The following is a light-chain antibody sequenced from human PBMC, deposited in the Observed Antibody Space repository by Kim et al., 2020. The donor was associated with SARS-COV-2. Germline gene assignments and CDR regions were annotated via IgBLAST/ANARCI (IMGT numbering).Light chain of an antibody. Sequence: EIVLTQSPATLSLSPGERATLSCRASQSVSSYLAWYQQKPGQAPRLLIYDASNRATGIPGRFSGSGSGTDFTLTISSLEPEDFAVYYCQHFTFGGGTKVDIK. V-gene: IGKV3-11*01. CDR2: DAS. CDR1: QSVSSY. CDR3: QHFT. J-gene: IGKJ4*01.